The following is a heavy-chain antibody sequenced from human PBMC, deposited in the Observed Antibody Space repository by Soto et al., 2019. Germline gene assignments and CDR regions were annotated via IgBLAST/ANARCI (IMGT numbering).Heavy chain of an antibody. CDR3: AREPGGYNRGDFEF. Sequence: SVKISCRASGGTFNSYAISWVREAPGQGLEWMGGIIPDFGTGNSAQKFRGRVSIIADASTTTVYMRLSALTLEDKAVYYCAREPGGYNRGDFEFYGQLTQVAVCS. D-gene: IGHD1-26*01. J-gene: IGHJ4*02. CDR2: IIPDFGTG. V-gene: IGHV1-69*13. CDR1: GGTFNSYA.